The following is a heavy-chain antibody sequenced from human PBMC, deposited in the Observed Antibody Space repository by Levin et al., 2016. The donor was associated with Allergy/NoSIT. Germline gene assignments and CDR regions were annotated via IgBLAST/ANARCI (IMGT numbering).Heavy chain of an antibody. CDR2: IYYSGGT. Sequence: WIRQPPGKGLEWIGSIYYSGGTFYNPSLRSRVVISLDTSNNLFSLTLNSVTAADTALYYCARHSGPRLRRDFDYWGQGIFGHRLL. V-gene: IGHV4-39*01. CDR3: ARHSGPRLRRDFDY. J-gene: IGHJ4*02. D-gene: IGHD5-12*01.